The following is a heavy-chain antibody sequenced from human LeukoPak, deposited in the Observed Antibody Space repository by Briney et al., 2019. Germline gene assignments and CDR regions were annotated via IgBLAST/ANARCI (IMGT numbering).Heavy chain of an antibody. Sequence: PGGSLRLSCAASGFTFDDYAMHWVRQAPGKGLEWVSLISGDGGSTYYADSVKGRFTISRDNSKNSLYLQMNSLRTEDTALYYCAKDSATITSITMTDAFDIWGQGIMVTVSS. D-gene: IGHD3-22*01. J-gene: IGHJ3*02. CDR1: GFTFDDYA. CDR2: ISGDGGST. V-gene: IGHV3-43*02. CDR3: AKDSATITSITMTDAFDI.